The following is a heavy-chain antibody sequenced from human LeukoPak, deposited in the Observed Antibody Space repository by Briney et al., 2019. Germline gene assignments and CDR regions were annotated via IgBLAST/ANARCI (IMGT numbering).Heavy chain of an antibody. CDR3: ARQPGAGWFDP. V-gene: IGHV5-51*01. D-gene: IGHD3-10*01. J-gene: IGHJ5*02. CDR1: GFSFTSSW. Sequence: GESLKISCQASGFSFTSSWIGWARQMPGKGLEWVAIINPGDSDTRYSPSFQGQVTISADKSMSTVYLQWGSLKASDTAMYYCARQPGAGWFDPWGQGTLVTVSS. CDR2: INPGDSDT.